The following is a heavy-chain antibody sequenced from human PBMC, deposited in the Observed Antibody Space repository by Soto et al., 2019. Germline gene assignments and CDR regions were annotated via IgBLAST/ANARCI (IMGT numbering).Heavy chain of an antibody. CDR3: VRRHVSATGIDWFDP. J-gene: IGHJ5*02. V-gene: IGHV1-3*01. Sequence: ASVKVCKASGYTFTSYGIHWVRQAPGQRLEWMGWINAANGDTKYSPKFQGRVTITRDTSASTAYMELSSLRSEDTAVYYCVRRHVSATGIDWFDPWGQGTLVTVSS. CDR2: INAANGDT. CDR1: GYTFTSYG. D-gene: IGHD6-13*01.